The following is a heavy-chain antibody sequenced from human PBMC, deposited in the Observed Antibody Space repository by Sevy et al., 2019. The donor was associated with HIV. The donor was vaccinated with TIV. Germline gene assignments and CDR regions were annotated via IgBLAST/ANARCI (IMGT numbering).Heavy chain of an antibody. D-gene: IGHD3-3*01. J-gene: IGHJ4*02. Sequence: ASVKVSCKASGYTFTSYAMNWVRQAPGQGLEWMGWINTNTGNPTYAQGFTGRFVFSLDTSVSTAYLQISSLKAEDTAVYYCARAFGYDFWSGYSFPPFDYWGQRTLVTVSS. CDR3: ARAFGYDFWSGYSFPPFDY. CDR1: GYTFTSYA. V-gene: IGHV7-4-1*02. CDR2: INTNTGNP.